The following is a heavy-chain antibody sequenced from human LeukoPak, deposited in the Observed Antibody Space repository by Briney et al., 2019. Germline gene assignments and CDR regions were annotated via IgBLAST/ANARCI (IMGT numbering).Heavy chain of an antibody. J-gene: IGHJ4*02. Sequence: SETLSLTCTVSGGSTSSSSYYWGWIRQPPGKGLEWIGSIYYSGSTYYNPSLKSRVTISVDRSKNQFSLKLSSVTAADTAVYYCARGGHYYDTPWYFDYWGQGTLVTLSS. V-gene: IGHV4-39*07. CDR1: GGSTSSSSYY. CDR3: ARGGHYYDTPWYFDY. D-gene: IGHD3-22*01. CDR2: IYYSGST.